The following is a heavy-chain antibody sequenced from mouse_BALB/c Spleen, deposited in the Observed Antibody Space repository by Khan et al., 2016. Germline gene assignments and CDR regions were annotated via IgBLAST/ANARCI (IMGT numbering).Heavy chain of an antibody. CDR3: NAIYYGSDVYFDY. J-gene: IGHJ2*01. CDR2: IDPENGDT. Sequence: VQLQQSGAELVRSGASVKLSCTASVFNIKDYYMHWVKQRPEQGLEWIGWIDPENGDTEYAPKFQGKATMTADTSSNAAYLQFSSLTSDDSAVYYCNAIYYGSDVYFDYWGQGTTLTVSS. CDR1: VFNIKDYY. D-gene: IGHD1-1*01. V-gene: IGHV14-4*02.